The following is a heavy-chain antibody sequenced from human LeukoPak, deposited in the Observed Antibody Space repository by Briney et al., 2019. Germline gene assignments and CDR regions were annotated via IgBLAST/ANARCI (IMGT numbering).Heavy chain of an antibody. J-gene: IGHJ4*02. D-gene: IGHD3-22*01. Sequence: SETLSLTCTVSGGSISSYYWSWIRQPPGKGLEWIGYIYYSGSTNYNPSLKSRVTISVDTSKNQFSLKLSSVTAADTAVYYCARSESTGKATYYCNRSGYYFDYWGQGTLVTVSS. CDR2: IYYSGST. V-gene: IGHV4-59*01. CDR3: ARSESTGKATYYCNRSGYYFDY. CDR1: GGSISSYY.